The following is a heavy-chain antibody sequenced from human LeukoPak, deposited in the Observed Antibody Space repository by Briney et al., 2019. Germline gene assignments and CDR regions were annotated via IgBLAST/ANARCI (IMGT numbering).Heavy chain of an antibody. CDR3: ARGADGVSSNSRGWFDR. CDR1: GFTFSRYN. V-gene: IGHV3-21*01. CDR2: ISTSSSYI. D-gene: IGHD2-15*01. Sequence: PGGSLRLSCAASGFTFSRYNMNWVRQAPGKGLEWVSAISTSSSYIYYADSLKGRFTISRHNAKNSLYLHMNSLRAEDTAVYYCARGADGVSSNSRGWFDRWGQGTLVTVSS. J-gene: IGHJ5*02.